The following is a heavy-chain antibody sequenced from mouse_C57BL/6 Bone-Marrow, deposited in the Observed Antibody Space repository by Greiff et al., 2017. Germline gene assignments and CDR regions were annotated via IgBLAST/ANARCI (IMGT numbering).Heavy chain of an antibody. CDR1: GYTFTDYY. Sequence: EVQLQQSGPELVKPGASVKISCKASGYTFTDYYMNWVKQSHGKSLEWIGDINPNNGGTSYNQKFKGKATLTVDKSSSTAYMELRSLTSEDSAVYYCSRDGGKSLPYWGQGTLVTVSA. V-gene: IGHV1-26*01. J-gene: IGHJ3*01. CDR3: SRDGGKSLPY. CDR2: INPNNGGT. D-gene: IGHD2-3*01.